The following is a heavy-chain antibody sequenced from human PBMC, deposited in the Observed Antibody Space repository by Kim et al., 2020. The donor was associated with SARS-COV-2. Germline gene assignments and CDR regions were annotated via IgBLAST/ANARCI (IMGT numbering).Heavy chain of an antibody. J-gene: IGHJ6*02. D-gene: IGHD3-10*01. CDR1: GGTFSSYA. CDR3: ARDFEVRGVITYYYGMDV. CDR2: IIPIFGTA. V-gene: IGHV1-69*06. Sequence: SVKVSCKASGGTFSSYAISWVRQAPGQGLEWMGGIIPIFGTANYAQKFQGRVTITADKSTSTAYMELSSLRSEDTAVYYCARDFEVRGVITYYYGMDVWGQGTTVTVSS.